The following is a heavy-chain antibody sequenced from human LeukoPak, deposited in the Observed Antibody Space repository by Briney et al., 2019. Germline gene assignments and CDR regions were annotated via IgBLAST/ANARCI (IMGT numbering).Heavy chain of an antibody. J-gene: IGHJ3*02. CDR3: ASLPDFDI. CDR2: INPNSGGT. V-gene: IGHV1-2*02. Sequence: ASVKVSCKASGYTFTGYYMHWVRQAPGQGLEWMGWINPNSGGTNYAQKFQGRVTMTTDTSTSTAYMELRSLRSDDTAVYYCASLPDFDIWGQGTMVTVSS. CDR1: GYTFTGYY.